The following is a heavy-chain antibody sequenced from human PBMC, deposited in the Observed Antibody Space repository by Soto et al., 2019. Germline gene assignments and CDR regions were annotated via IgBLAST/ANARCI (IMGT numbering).Heavy chain of an antibody. J-gene: IGHJ4*02. CDR3: AKDEIAAAGSPLHY. V-gene: IGHV3-23*01. D-gene: IGHD6-13*01. CDR1: GFTFSSYA. CDR2: ISGSGGST. Sequence: RRLSCAASGFTFSSYAMSWVRQAPGKGLEWVSAISGSGGSTYYADSVKGRFTISRDNSKNTLYLQMNSLRAEDTAVYYCAKDEIAAAGSPLHYWGQGTLVTVSS.